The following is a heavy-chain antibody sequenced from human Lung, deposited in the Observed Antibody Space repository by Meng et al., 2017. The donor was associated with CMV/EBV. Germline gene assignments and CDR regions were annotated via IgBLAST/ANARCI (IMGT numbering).Heavy chain of an antibody. J-gene: IGHJ4*02. CDR3: AAQRFVPTAPFDY. CDR1: GGSIDSGNYF. CDR2: IYYGGST. Sequence: SGGSIDSGNYFWSWIRQHPGKGLEYIGYIYYGGSTYYSPSLKSRATISVDTSKEQFSLKLNSVTAADTAVYYCAAQRFVPTAPFDYWGQGAPVTVSS. V-gene: IGHV4-31*02. D-gene: IGHD2-2*01.